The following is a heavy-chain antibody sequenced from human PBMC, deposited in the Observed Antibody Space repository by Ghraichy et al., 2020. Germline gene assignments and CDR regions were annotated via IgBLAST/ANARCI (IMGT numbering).Heavy chain of an antibody. CDR3: TRLTGTLSLGYYFDY. Sequence: SETLSLTCTVSGDSISSYSWSWIRQPAGKGLEWIGRIYNSGSTNYSPSLKSRVTMSVDTSKNQFSLKLSSVTAADTAVYYCTRLTGTLSLGYYFDYWGQGTLVTVSS. CDR2: IYNSGST. CDR1: GDSISSYS. V-gene: IGHV4-4*07. D-gene: IGHD1-7*01. J-gene: IGHJ4*02.